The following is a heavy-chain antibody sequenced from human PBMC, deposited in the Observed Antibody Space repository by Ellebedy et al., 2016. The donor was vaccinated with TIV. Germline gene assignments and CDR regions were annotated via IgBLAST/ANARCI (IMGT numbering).Heavy chain of an antibody. CDR2: LYGSGRDI. V-gene: IGHV3-23*01. CDR3: VKDQIAGDGRWVFDL. D-gene: IGHD5-24*01. Sequence: GESLKISCAASGFTFSSYAMGWVRRTPGKGLEGVSGLYGSGRDIFYSDSVKGRFTISRDNSKNTLYLQMNSLRAEDTGIYYCVKDQIAGDGRWVFDLWGQGTMVTVSS. J-gene: IGHJ3*01. CDR1: GFTFSSYA.